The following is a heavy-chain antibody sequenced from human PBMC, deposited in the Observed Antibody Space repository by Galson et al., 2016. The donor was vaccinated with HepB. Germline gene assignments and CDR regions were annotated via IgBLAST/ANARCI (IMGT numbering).Heavy chain of an antibody. CDR3: ARDHLWAFDY. D-gene: IGHD7-27*01. Sequence: SLRLSCAASGFTFSSYSMNWVHQAPGKGLEWVSYISSGAIYYSDSVKGRFTISRDNAKNSLYLQMNSLRAEDTAVYYCARDHLWAFDYWGQGTLVTVSS. CDR1: GFTFSSYS. J-gene: IGHJ4*02. V-gene: IGHV3-48*04. CDR2: ISSGAI.